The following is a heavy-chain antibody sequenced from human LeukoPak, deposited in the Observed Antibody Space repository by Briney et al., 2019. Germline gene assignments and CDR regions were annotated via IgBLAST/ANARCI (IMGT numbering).Heavy chain of an antibody. V-gene: IGHV3-21*01. CDR3: ARDHNSRWEPRLFDP. CDR1: GFTFSSYS. CDR2: ISSSSSYI. J-gene: IGHJ5*02. D-gene: IGHD1-26*01. Sequence: GGSLRLSCAASGFTFSSYSMNWVRQAPGKGLEWVSSISSSSSYIYYADSVKGRFTISRDNAKNSLYLQMNSLRAEDTAVYYCARDHNSRWEPRLFDPWGQGTLVTVSS.